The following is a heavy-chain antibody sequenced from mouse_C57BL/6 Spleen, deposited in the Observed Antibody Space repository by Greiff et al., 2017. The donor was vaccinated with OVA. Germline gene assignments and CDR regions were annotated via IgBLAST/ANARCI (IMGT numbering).Heavy chain of an antibody. CDR2: IDPETGGT. Sequence: VKLVESGAELVRPGASVTLSCKASGYTFTDYEMHWVKQTPVHGLEWIGAIDPETGGTAYNQKFKGKAILTADKSSSTAYMELRSLTSEDSAVYYCTRPHDGSWFAYWGQGTLVTVSA. V-gene: IGHV1-15*01. J-gene: IGHJ3*01. CDR3: TRPHDGSWFAY. CDR1: GYTFTDYE. D-gene: IGHD2-3*01.